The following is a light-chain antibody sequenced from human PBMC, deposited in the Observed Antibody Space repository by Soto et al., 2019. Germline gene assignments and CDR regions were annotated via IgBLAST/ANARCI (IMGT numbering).Light chain of an antibody. Sequence: QSVLTQPPSVSGAPGQRVTISCTGSSSNIGAHYDVHWYQQLPGTAPKLLIYGNSNRPSGVPDRFSGSKSGTSASLAITGLQAEDEADYYCSSYTSSNTVVFGGGTKLTVL. V-gene: IGLV1-40*01. CDR1: SSNIGAHYD. CDR3: SSYTSSNTVV. J-gene: IGLJ2*01. CDR2: GNS.